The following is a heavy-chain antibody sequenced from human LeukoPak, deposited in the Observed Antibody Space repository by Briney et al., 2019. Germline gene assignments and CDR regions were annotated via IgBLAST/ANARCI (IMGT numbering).Heavy chain of an antibody. J-gene: IGHJ4*02. Sequence: SETLSLTCAVYGGSFSGYYWSWIRQPPGKGLEWIGEINHSGSTNYNPSLKSRVTISVDTSKNRFSLKLSSVTAADTAVYYCARGPYYYGPGSYYSHWGQGTLVTVSS. CDR1: GGSFSGYY. CDR3: ARGPYYYGPGSYYSH. CDR2: INHSGST. V-gene: IGHV4-34*01. D-gene: IGHD3-10*01.